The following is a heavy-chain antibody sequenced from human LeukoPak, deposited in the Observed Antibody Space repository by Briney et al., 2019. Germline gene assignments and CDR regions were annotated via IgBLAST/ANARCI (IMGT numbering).Heavy chain of an antibody. CDR2: IYYSGST. Sequence: SETLSLTCTVSGGSISSYYWTWIRQPPGKGLEWIGYIYYSGSTNYNPSLKSRVTISVDTSKNQFSLKLTSVTAADTAVYYCARDGRYYYYYYMDVWGKGTTVTISS. V-gene: IGHV4-59*12. CDR1: GGSISSYY. J-gene: IGHJ6*03. CDR3: ARDGRYYYYYYMDV.